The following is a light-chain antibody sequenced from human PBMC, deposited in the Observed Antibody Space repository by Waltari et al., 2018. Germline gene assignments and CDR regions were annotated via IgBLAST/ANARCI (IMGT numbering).Light chain of an antibody. V-gene: IGKV1-5*01. Sequence: DIQMTRSPSTLSASVGDRVTVTCRASQNINKWLAWYQQKPGKAPNLLIYDASTLQSGVPSRFSGSGFGTEFTLAISSMQPEDFATYFCQHYNTYPPTFGQGTRVELK. CDR1: QNINKW. J-gene: IGKJ1*01. CDR2: DAS. CDR3: QHYNTYPPT.